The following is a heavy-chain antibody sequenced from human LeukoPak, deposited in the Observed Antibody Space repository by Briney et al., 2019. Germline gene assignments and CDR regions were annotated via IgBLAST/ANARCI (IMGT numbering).Heavy chain of an antibody. CDR2: IYGGGST. J-gene: IGHJ4*02. D-gene: IGHD6-19*01. CDR1: GFTVSSNY. Sequence: GESLRLSCAASGFTVSSNYMSWVRQAPGKGLEWVSVIYGGGSTYYADSVKGRFTISRDNSKNTLYLQMSSRRAEDTAVYYCARDPEEAVARNWGQGTLVTVSS. CDR3: ARDPEEAVARN. V-gene: IGHV3-53*01.